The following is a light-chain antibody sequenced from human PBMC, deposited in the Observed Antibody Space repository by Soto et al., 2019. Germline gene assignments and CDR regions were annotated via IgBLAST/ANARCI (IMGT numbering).Light chain of an antibody. CDR2: DVR. V-gene: IGLV2-14*03. CDR1: SSDIGAYEH. CDR3: ASKTTSSTVL. J-gene: IGLJ2*01. Sequence: QSALTQPSSMSGSPGQSITISCTGTSSDIGAYEHVSWYQKRPGRAPKVLIYDVRIRPSEVSNRFSGSKSGDTASLTISGLQAEDEAVYYCASKTTSSTVLFGGGTKLTVL.